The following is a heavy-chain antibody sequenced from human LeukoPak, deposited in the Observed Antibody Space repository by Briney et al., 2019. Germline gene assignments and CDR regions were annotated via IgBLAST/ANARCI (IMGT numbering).Heavy chain of an antibody. V-gene: IGHV3-21*01. CDR1: GFTFGRYS. Sequence: GGSLRPSCAASGFTFGRYSMNWVRQAPGQGLEWVSSISSRSSHKSYADSVKGRFTVSRDNAKNSLHLQMSSLTVDDTAVYYCARESADWSSTLDYWGQGSLVTVSS. CDR2: ISSRSSHK. D-gene: IGHD3-9*01. J-gene: IGHJ4*02. CDR3: ARESADWSSTLDY.